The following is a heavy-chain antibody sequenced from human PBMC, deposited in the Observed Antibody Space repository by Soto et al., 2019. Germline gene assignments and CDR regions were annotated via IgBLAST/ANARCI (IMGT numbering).Heavy chain of an antibody. V-gene: IGHV1-46*01. D-gene: IGHD3-22*01. CDR1: GYTFTSYY. Sequence: ASVKVSCKASGYTFTSYYMHWLRQAPGQGLEWMGIINPSGGSTSYAQKFQGRVTMTRDTSTSTVYMELSSLRSEDTAVYYCARAGLDYYDSSGYSFDYWGQGTLVTVSS. CDR2: INPSGGST. CDR3: ARAGLDYYDSSGYSFDY. J-gene: IGHJ4*02.